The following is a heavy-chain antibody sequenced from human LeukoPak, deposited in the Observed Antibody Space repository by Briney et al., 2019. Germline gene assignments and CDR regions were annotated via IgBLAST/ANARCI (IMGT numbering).Heavy chain of an antibody. J-gene: IGHJ3*02. CDR3: AKNELLWFGEFDAFDI. Sequence: PGRSLRLSCAASGFTFSSYGMHWVRQAPGKGLDWVAVISYDGSNKYYVDSVKGRFTISRDNSKNMLYLQTNSLRAEDTAVYYCAKNELLWFGEFDAFDIWGQGILVTVSS. V-gene: IGHV3-30*18. CDR1: GFTFSSYG. D-gene: IGHD3-10*01. CDR2: ISYDGSNK.